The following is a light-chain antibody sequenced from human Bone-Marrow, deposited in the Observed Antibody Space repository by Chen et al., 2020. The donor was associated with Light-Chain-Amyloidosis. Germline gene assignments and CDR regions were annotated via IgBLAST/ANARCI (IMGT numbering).Light chain of an antibody. CDR3: QSADSSGTYEVI. CDR1: DLPTKY. CDR2: RDT. J-gene: IGLJ2*01. V-gene: IGLV3-25*03. Sequence: SYELTQPHPVSVSPGQTARITCAGDDLPTKYAYWYQKKPGQAPVLVIHRDTERPSGISERFSGSSSGTTATLTISGVQAEDEADYHCQSADSSGTYEVIFGGGTKLTVL.